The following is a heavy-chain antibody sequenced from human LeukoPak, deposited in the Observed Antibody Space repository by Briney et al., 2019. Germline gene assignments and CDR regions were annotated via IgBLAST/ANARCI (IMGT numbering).Heavy chain of an antibody. CDR3: ASFPSIAASFDY. J-gene: IGHJ4*02. Sequence: GGSLRLSCAASGFTFSSYSMNWVRQAPGKGLEWVSSISSSSSYIYYADSVKGRFTISRDNAKNSLYLQMNSLRAEDTAVYYCASFPSIAASFDYWGQGTLVTVSS. CDR2: ISSSSSYI. V-gene: IGHV3-21*01. D-gene: IGHD6-6*01. CDR1: GFTFSSYS.